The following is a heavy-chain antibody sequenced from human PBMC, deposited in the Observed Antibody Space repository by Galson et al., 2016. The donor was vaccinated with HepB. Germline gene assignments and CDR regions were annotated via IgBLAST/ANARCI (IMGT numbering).Heavy chain of an antibody. V-gene: IGHV1-18*01. J-gene: IGHJ6*02. CDR3: ARILYYYDSRGYLPQDYHYGMDV. CDR2: ISAFTGNT. CDR1: GYTFTSYA. D-gene: IGHD3-22*01. Sequence: SVKVSCKASGYTFTSYAISWVRQAPGQGLEWMGRISAFTGNTNYAQSLQGRVTMTTDTSTSTAYMEPRSLRSDDTAVYYCARILYYYDSRGYLPQDYHYGMDVWGQGTTVTVSS.